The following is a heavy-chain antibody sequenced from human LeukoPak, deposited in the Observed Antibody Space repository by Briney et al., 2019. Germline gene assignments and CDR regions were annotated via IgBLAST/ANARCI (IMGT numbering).Heavy chain of an antibody. J-gene: IGHJ4*02. CDR1: GGSFSTYY. CDR2: INHSGST. D-gene: IGHD3-10*01. Sequence: SETLSLTCAFYGGSFSTYYRSWIRQPPGKGLEWIGEINHSGSTNYNPSLKSRVTISVDTSKNQFSLKLSSVTAADTAFYYCAIEDFYGSGSFSDYCGQGTLVTVSS. CDR3: AIEDFYGSGSFSDY. V-gene: IGHV4-34*01.